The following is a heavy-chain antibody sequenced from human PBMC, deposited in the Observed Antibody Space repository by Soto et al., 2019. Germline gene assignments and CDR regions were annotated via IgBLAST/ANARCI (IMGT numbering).Heavy chain of an antibody. V-gene: IGHV3-30*18. CDR3: AKDEIGYGDYYPPDY. CDR1: GFTFSSYG. D-gene: IGHD4-17*01. CDR2: ISYDGSNK. Sequence: QVQLVESGGGVVQPGRSLRLSCAASGFTFSSYGMHWVRQAPGKGLEWVAVISYDGSNKYYADSVKGRFTISRDNSKNKLYLQMNSLRAEDTAVYYCAKDEIGYGDYYPPDYWGQGTLVTVSS. J-gene: IGHJ4*02.